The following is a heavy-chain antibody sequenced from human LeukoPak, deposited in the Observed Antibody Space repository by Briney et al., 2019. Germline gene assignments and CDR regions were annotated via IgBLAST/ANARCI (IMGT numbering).Heavy chain of an antibody. J-gene: IGHJ3*02. CDR2: FIPIFGTA. D-gene: IGHD4-23*01. CDR1: GGTFSSYA. Sequence: SVKVSCKASGGTFSSYAISWVRQAPGQGLEWMGGFIPIFGTANYAQKFQGRVTITTDESTSTAYMELSSLRSEDTAVYYCAREVSVAPGAFDIWGQGTMVTVSS. V-gene: IGHV1-69*05. CDR3: AREVSVAPGAFDI.